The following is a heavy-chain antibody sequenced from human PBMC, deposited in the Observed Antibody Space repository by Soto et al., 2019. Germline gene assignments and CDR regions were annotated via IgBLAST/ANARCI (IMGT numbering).Heavy chain of an antibody. V-gene: IGHV5-51*01. J-gene: IGHJ6*03. CDR2: IYPGDSDT. CDR3: TRRRDFWSGYFNYYYMDV. Sequence: GESLKISCKGSGYSFTNYWIGWVRQMPGKGLEWMGIIYPGDSDTRYSPSFQGQATISADKSISTAYLQWSSLKASDTAMYYCTRRRDFWSGYFNYYYMDVWGKGTTVTVSS. D-gene: IGHD3-3*01. CDR1: GYSFTNYW.